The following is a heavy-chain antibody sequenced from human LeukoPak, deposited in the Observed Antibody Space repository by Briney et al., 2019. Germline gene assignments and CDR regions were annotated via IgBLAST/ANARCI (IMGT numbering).Heavy chain of an antibody. D-gene: IGHD3-10*01. CDR2: INPSGGST. Sequence: ASVKVSCKASGCTFTSYYMHWVRQAPGQGLEWMGIINPSGGSTSYAQKFQGRVTMTRDTSISTAYMELSRLRSDDTAVYYCAITSRDYYYYYMDVWGKGTTVTISS. CDR1: GCTFTSYY. J-gene: IGHJ6*03. CDR3: AITSRDYYYYYMDV. V-gene: IGHV1-46*01.